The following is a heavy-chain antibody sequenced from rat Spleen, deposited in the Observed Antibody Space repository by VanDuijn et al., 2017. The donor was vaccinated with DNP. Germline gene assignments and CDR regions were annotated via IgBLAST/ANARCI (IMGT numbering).Heavy chain of an antibody. CDR1: EFTFSRSD. J-gene: IGHJ4*01. Sequence: EVQLVESGGGLVQPGRSMKLSCAASEFTFSRSDVAWVRQAPTKGLEWVAIISHSDGTTYYSDSVRGRFTISRDNTQNSLHLQMNSLKSEDTATYYCARYYSGDAMDAWGQGTSVTVSS. V-gene: IGHV5-25*01. CDR2: ISHSDGTT. D-gene: IGHD1-1*01. CDR3: ARYYSGDAMDA.